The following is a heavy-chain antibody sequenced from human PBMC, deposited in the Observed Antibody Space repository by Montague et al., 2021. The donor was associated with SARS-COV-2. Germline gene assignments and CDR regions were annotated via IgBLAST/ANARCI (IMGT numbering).Heavy chain of an antibody. CDR2: VNHSGRI. Sequence: SETLSLTCAVYGGSFSDYYWTWIRQPPGKGLEWLGEVNHSGRINYNPSLKSRITISVDTSKNQFSLRLSSVTAADTAVYYCARDLIVYDYVWGSYRPYGMDVWGQGTTVTVSS. CDR3: ARDLIVYDYVWGSYRPYGMDV. J-gene: IGHJ6*02. D-gene: IGHD3-16*02. V-gene: IGHV4-34*01. CDR1: GGSFSDYY.